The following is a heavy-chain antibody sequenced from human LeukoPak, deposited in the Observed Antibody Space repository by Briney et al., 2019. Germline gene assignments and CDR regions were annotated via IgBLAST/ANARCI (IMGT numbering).Heavy chain of an antibody. Sequence: SETLSLNCAVYGGSFSGYYWRWIRRTPGGGLEWIGEINHSGSTNYNPSLKSRVTISVDTSKNQFSLKLSSVTAADTAVYYCARGQVGDYWGQGTLVTVSS. V-gene: IGHV4-34*01. J-gene: IGHJ4*02. CDR1: GGSFSGYY. CDR3: ARGQVGDY. D-gene: IGHD1-26*01. CDR2: INHSGST.